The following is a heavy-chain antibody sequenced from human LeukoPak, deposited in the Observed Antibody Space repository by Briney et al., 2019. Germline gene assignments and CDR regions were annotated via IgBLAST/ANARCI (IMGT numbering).Heavy chain of an antibody. CDR3: ARSYYAPNWFDP. D-gene: IGHD2/OR15-2a*01. CDR1: GYTFTSYA. V-gene: IGHV1-3*01. CDR2: INAGNGNT. Sequence: AASVTVSCKASGYTFTSYAMHWVRQAPGQRLEWMGWINAGNGNTKYSQKFQGRVTITRDTSASTAYMELSSLRSEDTAVYYCARSYYAPNWFDPWGQGTLVTVSS. J-gene: IGHJ5*02.